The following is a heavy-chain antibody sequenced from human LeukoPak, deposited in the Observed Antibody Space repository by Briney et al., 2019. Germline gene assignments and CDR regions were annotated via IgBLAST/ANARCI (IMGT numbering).Heavy chain of an antibody. CDR2: INPNSGDK. J-gene: IGHJ4*02. Sequence: ASVKVSCKASGYTFTDYYIHWVPQAPGQGLEWMSWINPNSGDKRSAQKFQGRLSMTSDTSMSTAYMELSSLRSDDTAIYYCAREFCTGGGKCSKTCDYWGQGTLVTVSS. CDR1: GYTFTDYY. D-gene: IGHD2-8*02. CDR3: AREFCTGGGKCSKTCDY. V-gene: IGHV1-2*02.